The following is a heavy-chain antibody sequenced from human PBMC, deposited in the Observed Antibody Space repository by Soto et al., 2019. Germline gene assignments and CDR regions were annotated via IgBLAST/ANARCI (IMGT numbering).Heavy chain of an antibody. CDR2: ISGSSLST. Sequence: QVQLVESGGDLVRPGGSLRLSCAASGFTFSDHSMGWIRQSPGKGLEFMSSISGSSLSTFYGDSVKGRFTISRDNAKNSVHLQMNSLRAEDTAVYYCASLILVSYEVYYYMDVWGKGNRVDVSS. J-gene: IGHJ6*03. D-gene: IGHD3-16*01. CDR1: GFTFSDHS. CDR3: ASLILVSYEVYYYMDV. V-gene: IGHV3-11*01.